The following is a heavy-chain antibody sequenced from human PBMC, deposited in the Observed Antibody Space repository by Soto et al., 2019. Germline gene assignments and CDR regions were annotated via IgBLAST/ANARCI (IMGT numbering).Heavy chain of an antibody. CDR1: GFTFSSYC. Sequence: GGSLRLSCAASGFTFSSYCMHWVRQAPGKGLEWVAVIWYDGSNKYYADSVKGRFTISRDNSKNTLYLQMNSLRAEDTAVYYCARDRGDSGGRNYYYYMDVWGKGTTVTVSS. V-gene: IGHV3-33*01. J-gene: IGHJ6*03. CDR2: IWYDGSNK. CDR3: ARDRGDSGGRNYYYYMDV. D-gene: IGHD2-15*01.